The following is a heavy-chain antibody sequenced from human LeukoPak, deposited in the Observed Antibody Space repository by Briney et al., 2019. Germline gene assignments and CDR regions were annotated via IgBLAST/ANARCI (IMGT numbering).Heavy chain of an antibody. CDR1: GGTFSNYA. CDR2: IIPIFGTA. D-gene: IGHD2-15*01. J-gene: IGHJ6*03. V-gene: IGHV1-69*13. Sequence: GASVKVSCKASGGTFSNYAINWVRQAPGQGLEWMGGIIPIFGTANYAQKFQGRVTITADESTSTAYMELNSLRSEDTAVYYCAGKIAALFYYMDVWGKGTTVTISS. CDR3: AGKIAALFYYMDV.